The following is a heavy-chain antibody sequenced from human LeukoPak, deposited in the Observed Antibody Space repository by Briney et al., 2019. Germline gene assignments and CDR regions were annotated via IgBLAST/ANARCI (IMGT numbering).Heavy chain of an antibody. CDR1: GFTFSTYW. CDR3: ARLFQYCSSTSCSFFDY. D-gene: IGHD2-2*01. J-gene: IGHJ4*02. V-gene: IGHV3-7*01. Sequence: GGSLRLSCAASGFTFSTYWMSWVRQAPGKGLEWVANIKQDGSEKYYVDSVKGRFTISRDNAKNSLYLQMNSLRAEDTAVYYCARLFQYCSSTSCSFFDYWGQGTLDTVSS. CDR2: IKQDGSEK.